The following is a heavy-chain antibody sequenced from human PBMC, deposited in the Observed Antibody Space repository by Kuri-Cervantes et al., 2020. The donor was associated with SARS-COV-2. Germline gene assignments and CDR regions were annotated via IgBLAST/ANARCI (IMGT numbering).Heavy chain of an antibody. V-gene: IGHV3-43*01. CDR1: GFTFDDYT. CDR3: ASTVRSTTRWYYMDV. D-gene: IGHD2-15*01. Sequence: GESLKISCAASGFTFDDYTMHWVRQAPGEGLEWVSLISWDGGSTYYADSVKGRFTISRDNSKNSLYLQMNSLRTEDTALYYCASTVRSTTRWYYMDVWGKGTTVTVSS. J-gene: IGHJ6*03. CDR2: ISWDGGST.